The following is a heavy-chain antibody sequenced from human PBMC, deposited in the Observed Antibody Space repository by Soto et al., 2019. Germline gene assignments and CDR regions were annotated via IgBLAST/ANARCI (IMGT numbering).Heavy chain of an antibody. Sequence: GGSLRLSCAASGFTFSSYSMNWVRQAPGKGLEWVSSISSSSSYIYYADSVKGRFTISRDNAKNSLYLQMNSLRAEDTAVYYCARMGGLGDTIFGYYMDVWGKGTTVTVSS. J-gene: IGHJ6*03. D-gene: IGHD3-3*01. CDR3: ARMGGLGDTIFGYYMDV. CDR1: GFTFSSYS. CDR2: ISSSSSYI. V-gene: IGHV3-21*01.